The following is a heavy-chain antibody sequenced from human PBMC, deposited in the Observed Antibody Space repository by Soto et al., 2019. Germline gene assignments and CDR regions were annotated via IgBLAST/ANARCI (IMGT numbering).Heavy chain of an antibody. CDR3: ARVLWFGELSHYYYAMDV. J-gene: IGHJ6*02. Sequence: QVQLVQSGAEVKKPGASVKVSCKASGYTFTSYGISWVRQAPGQGLEWMGWISAYNGNTNYAQKLQGRVTMTTDTSTSTAYMDLRNLRSDDTAVYYCARVLWFGELSHYYYAMDVWGQGTTVTVSS. CDR2: ISAYNGNT. V-gene: IGHV1-18*01. CDR1: GYTFTSYG. D-gene: IGHD3-10*01.